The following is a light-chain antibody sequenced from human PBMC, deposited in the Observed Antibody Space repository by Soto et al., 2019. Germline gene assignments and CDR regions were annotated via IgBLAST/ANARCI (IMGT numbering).Light chain of an antibody. CDR1: QSVSSSY. J-gene: IGKJ1*01. Sequence: VVLTQSPRAVTLTPRARATSSCRASQSVSSSYLAWYQHRAGQAPKLLIFGASSRATGIPDRFSGTGSGTDFTLTISRLEPEDFAVYYCQQYGNSPWTFGQGTKVDI. CDR2: GAS. CDR3: QQYGNSPWT. V-gene: IGKV3-20*01.